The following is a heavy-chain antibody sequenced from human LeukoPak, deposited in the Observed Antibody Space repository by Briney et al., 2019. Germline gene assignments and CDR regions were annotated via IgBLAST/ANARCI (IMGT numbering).Heavy chain of an antibody. CDR2: INEDGATK. D-gene: IGHD2-2*01. J-gene: IGHJ5*02. CDR3: AKDPGVVAPAAIEHWFDP. CDR1: GFTFSDHW. Sequence: GGSLRLSCAASGFTFSDHWMAWGRQAPGKGLEWGANINEDGATKNYVDSVKGRFTISRDNSKNTLPLPTTSLRAAATAVYSYAKDPGVVAPAAIEHWFDPWGQGTLVTVSP. V-gene: IGHV3-7*01.